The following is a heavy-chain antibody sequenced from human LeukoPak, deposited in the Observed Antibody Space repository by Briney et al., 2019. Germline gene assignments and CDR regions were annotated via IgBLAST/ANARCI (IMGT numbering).Heavy chain of an antibody. CDR3: ARGKGYTTSSRHRGIDD. CDR2: IKDSGSA. Sequence: PSETLSLTCAVYGGSFSGYYWSWIRQPPGKGLEWIGEIKDSGSANYNPSLKSRVFISVDTSKNQFSLKLRSVTAVDTAVYYCARGKGYTTSSRHRGIDDWGQGTLVTVSS. CDR1: GGSFSGYY. V-gene: IGHV4-34*01. D-gene: IGHD6-6*01. J-gene: IGHJ4*02.